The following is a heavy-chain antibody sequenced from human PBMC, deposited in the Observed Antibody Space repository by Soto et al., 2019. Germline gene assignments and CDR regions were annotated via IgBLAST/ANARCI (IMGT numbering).Heavy chain of an antibody. CDR2: IYSGGST. Sequence: PGGSLRLSCAASGFTVSSNYMSWVRQAPGKGLEWVSVIYSGGSTYYADSVKGRFTISRDNSKNTLYLQMNSLRAEDTAVYYCARDLKVDRYDFWSGYHAWGQGTLVTVSS. J-gene: IGHJ4*02. D-gene: IGHD3-3*01. CDR3: ARDLKVDRYDFWSGYHA. CDR1: GFTVSSNY. V-gene: IGHV3-66*01.